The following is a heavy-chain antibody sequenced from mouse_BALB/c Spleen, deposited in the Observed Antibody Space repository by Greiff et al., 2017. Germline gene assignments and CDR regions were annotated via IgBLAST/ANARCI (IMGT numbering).Heavy chain of an antibody. Sequence: EVHLVESGAELVRPGASVKLSCTASGFNFKDYYMHWVKQRPEQGLEWIGWIDPENGDTEYAPKFQGKATMTADTSSNTAYLQLSSLTSEDAAVYYCNAPSTPFDYWGQGTTLTVSS. CDR3: NAPSTPFDY. D-gene: IGHD5-1*01. CDR2: IDPENGDT. CDR1: GFNFKDYY. J-gene: IGHJ2*01. V-gene: IGHV14-4*02.